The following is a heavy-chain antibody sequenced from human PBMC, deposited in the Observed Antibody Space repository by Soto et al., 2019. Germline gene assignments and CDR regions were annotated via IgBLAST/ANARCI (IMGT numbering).Heavy chain of an antibody. D-gene: IGHD1-20*01. CDR1: GFTFSSYA. CDR2: ISYDGSNK. CDR3: ARDSHRYNWNYDGMDV. V-gene: IGHV3-30-3*01. J-gene: IGHJ6*02. Sequence: QSGGSLRLSCAASGFTFSSYAMHWVRQAPGKGLEWVAVISYDGSNKYYADSVKGRFTISRDNSKNTLYLQMNSLRAEDTAVYYCARDSHRYNWNYDGMDVWGQGTTVTVSS.